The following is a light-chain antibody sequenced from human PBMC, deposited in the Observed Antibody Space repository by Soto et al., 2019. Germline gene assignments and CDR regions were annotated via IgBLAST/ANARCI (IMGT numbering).Light chain of an antibody. J-gene: IGKJ1*01. CDR2: DAS. CDR3: QQYNSYLWT. Sequence: DIQRTQSPSTLSASAGDRVTITCRASQSISSWLAWYHQKPGKAPKLLIYDASSLESGVPSRFSGSGSGTEFTLTISSLQPDDFATYYCQQYNSYLWTSGQGTKVDIK. CDR1: QSISSW. V-gene: IGKV1-5*01.